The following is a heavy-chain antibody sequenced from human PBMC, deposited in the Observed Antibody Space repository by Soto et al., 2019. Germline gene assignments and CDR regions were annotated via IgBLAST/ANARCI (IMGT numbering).Heavy chain of an antibody. V-gene: IGHV3-49*03. Sequence: GGSLRLSCAASGVTFADYALNWFRQAPGKGLEWVAIIRSKDYGEAKDYAASVKGRFTISRDDSKNIAYLQMNSLKTEDTAVYYCTRGRVSLDYWGQGAQVTVSS. CDR3: TRGRVSLDY. CDR2: IRSKDYGEAK. J-gene: IGHJ4*02. CDR1: GVTFADYA.